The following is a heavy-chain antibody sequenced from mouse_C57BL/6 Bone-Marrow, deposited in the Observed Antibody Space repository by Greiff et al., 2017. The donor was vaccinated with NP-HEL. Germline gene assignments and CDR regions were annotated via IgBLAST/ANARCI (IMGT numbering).Heavy chain of an antibody. Sequence: DVKLVESVAELVRPGASVKLSCTASGFNIKNTYMHWVKQRPEQGLEWIGRIDPANGNTKYAPKFQGKATITADTSSNTAYLQLSSLTSEDTAIYYCAFIYYYGSSDFDVWGTGTTVTVSS. J-gene: IGHJ1*03. CDR1: GFNIKNTY. D-gene: IGHD1-1*01. CDR3: AFIYYYGSSDFDV. V-gene: IGHV14-3*01. CDR2: IDPANGNT.